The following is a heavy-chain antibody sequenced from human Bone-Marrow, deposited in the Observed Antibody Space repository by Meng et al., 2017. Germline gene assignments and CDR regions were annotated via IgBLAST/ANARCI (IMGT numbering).Heavy chain of an antibody. Sequence: QLQLQESGSGLVKPSHTLSLTCAVSGGSISSDNYPWSWIRQPPGKGLESIGYIYHSGTAYYNPSLESRVTISVDRSKNQFSLKLSSVTAADTAVYYCARGDGYNRYFDYWGQGTLVTVSS. J-gene: IGHJ4*02. CDR3: ARGDGYNRYFDY. CDR2: IYHSGTA. V-gene: IGHV4-30-2*01. CDR1: GGSISSDNYP. D-gene: IGHD5-24*01.